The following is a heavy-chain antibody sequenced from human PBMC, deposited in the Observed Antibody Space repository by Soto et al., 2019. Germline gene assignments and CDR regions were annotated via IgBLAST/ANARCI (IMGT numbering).Heavy chain of an antibody. CDR2: ISSTTNYI. V-gene: IGHV3-21*01. J-gene: IGHJ4*02. CDR1: GYTFTRYS. CDR3: ARESEDLTSNFDY. Sequence: VQLVQSGAEVKRPGASVKVSCKASGYTFTRYSMNWVRQAPGKGLEWVSSISSTTNYIYYADSMKGRFTVSRDNAKNSVYLEMNSLSAEDTAVYYCARESEDLTSNFDYWGQGTLVTVSS.